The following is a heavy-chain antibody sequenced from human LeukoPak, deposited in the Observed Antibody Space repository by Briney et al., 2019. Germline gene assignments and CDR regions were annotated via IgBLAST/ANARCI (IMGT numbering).Heavy chain of an antibody. Sequence: SETLPLTCTVSGGSISSYYWSWIRQPAGKGLEWIGRIYTSGSTNYNPSLKSRVTMSVDTSKNQFSLKLSSVTAADTAVYYCARAGTMVRGDYYFDYWGQGTLVTVSS. CDR1: GGSISSYY. CDR3: ARAGTMVRGDYYFDY. CDR2: IYTSGST. D-gene: IGHD3-10*01. V-gene: IGHV4-4*07. J-gene: IGHJ4*02.